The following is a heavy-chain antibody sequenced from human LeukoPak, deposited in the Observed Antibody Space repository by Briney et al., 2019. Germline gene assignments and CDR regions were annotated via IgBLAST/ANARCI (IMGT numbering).Heavy chain of an antibody. Sequence: SETLSLTCAVYGGSFSGYYWSWIRQPPGKGLEWIGSIYYSGSTYYNPSLKSRVTISVDTSKNQFSLRLNTVTAADTAVYYCARDGRGGATPFDYWGQGTLVTVSS. J-gene: IGHJ4*02. CDR2: IYYSGST. V-gene: IGHV4-34*01. D-gene: IGHD1-26*01. CDR1: GGSFSGYY. CDR3: ARDGRGGATPFDY.